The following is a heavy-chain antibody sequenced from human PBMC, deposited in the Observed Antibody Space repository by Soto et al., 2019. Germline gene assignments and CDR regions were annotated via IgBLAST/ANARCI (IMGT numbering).Heavy chain of an antibody. CDR3: ARGSDNYGPNEY. Sequence: GGSLRLSCAASGFTFSNAWMSWVRQAPGKGLEWVGRIKSKTDGGTTDYAAPVKGRFTISRDNAKNSLYLQMNSLRAEDTAVYYCARGSDNYGPNEYWGQGTLVTVSS. D-gene: IGHD5-18*01. J-gene: IGHJ4*02. CDR1: GFTFSNAW. V-gene: IGHV3-15*01. CDR2: IKSKTDGGTT.